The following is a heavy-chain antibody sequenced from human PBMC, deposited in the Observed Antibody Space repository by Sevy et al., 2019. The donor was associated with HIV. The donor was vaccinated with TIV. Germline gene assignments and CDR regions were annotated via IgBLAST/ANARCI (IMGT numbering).Heavy chain of an antibody. J-gene: IGHJ4*02. D-gene: IGHD3-10*01. V-gene: IGHV3-33*01. CDR3: ARDKLLPVMITMVRGALSYYFDY. Sequence: GGSLILSCAASGFTFSDYGMHWVRQAPGKGLEWVAVIWYDGSNKYYAESVKGRFTISRDNSKNTLYVQMNSLRAEDTAVYYCARDKLLPVMITMVRGALSYYFDYWGQGTLVTVSS. CDR2: IWYDGSNK. CDR1: GFTFSDYG.